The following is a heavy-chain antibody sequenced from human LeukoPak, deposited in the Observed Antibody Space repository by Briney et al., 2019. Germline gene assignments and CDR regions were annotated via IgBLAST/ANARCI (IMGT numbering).Heavy chain of an antibody. Sequence: NSSETLSLTCTVSGGAVSRNRWNWIRQPTGKGLEWLGHIYRSETTKYNPSLKSRVTMSVDTSKNQLSLRLSSVTAADTAVYYCARGLTDDYSDFGVDVWGQGTTVIVSS. CDR1: GGAVSRNR. CDR3: ARGLTDDYSDFGVDV. V-gene: IGHV4-4*07. CDR2: IYRSETT. J-gene: IGHJ6*02.